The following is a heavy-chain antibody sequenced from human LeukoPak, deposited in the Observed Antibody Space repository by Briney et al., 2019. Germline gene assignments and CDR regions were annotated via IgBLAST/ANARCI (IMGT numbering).Heavy chain of an antibody. J-gene: IGHJ3*01. CDR2: MHHSGST. D-gene: IGHD6-6*01. CDR3: ARLGSTSSPPWGAFDL. CDR1: GGSITKNGYY. Sequence: PSETLSLTCSVSGGSITKNGYYWGWIRQSPETGLEWIGSMHHSGSTYYNPSLNSRVTISVDTSKNQFSLKLTSVTAADTAVYYCARLGSTSSPPWGAFDLWGQGTMVTVSS. V-gene: IGHV4-39*07.